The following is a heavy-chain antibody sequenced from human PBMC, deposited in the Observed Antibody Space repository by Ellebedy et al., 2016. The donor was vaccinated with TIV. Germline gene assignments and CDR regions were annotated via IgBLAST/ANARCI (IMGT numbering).Heavy chain of an antibody. Sequence: GESLKISXAASGFTFSSYSMNWVRQAPGKGLEWVSSISSSSSYIYYADSVKGRFTISRDNAKNSLYLQMNSLRAEDTAVYYCARDKCSGGSCYYFPDYWGQGTLVTVSS. CDR1: GFTFSSYS. D-gene: IGHD2-15*01. V-gene: IGHV3-21*01. J-gene: IGHJ4*02. CDR2: ISSSSSYI. CDR3: ARDKCSGGSCYYFPDY.